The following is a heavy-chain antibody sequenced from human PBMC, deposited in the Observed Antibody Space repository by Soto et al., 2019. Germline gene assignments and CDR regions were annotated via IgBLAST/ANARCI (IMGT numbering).Heavy chain of an antibody. CDR1: CGSVSSETHY. CDR3: ARFVRSCSGTTCYTRADV. D-gene: IGHD2-2*02. V-gene: IGHV4-61*01. CDR2: IYSSGST. Sequence: SETLSLTCTVSCGSVSSETHYWSWIRQPPGKRLEWIGFIYSSGSTNYNPSLKSRVTMSVDTSKNQFSLKLRSVIVADTAVYHCARFVRSCSGTTCYTRADVWGQGTTVTVSS. J-gene: IGHJ6*02.